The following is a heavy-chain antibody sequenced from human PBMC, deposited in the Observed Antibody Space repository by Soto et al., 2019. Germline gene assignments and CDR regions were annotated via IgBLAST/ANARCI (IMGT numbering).Heavy chain of an antibody. CDR2: IWYDGSNK. CDR1: GFTFSSYG. CDR3: AKALQYSSSRDYFYYGMDV. D-gene: IGHD6-6*01. J-gene: IGHJ6*02. V-gene: IGHV3-33*06. Sequence: PGGSLRLSCAASGFTFSSYGMHWVRQAPGKGLEWVAVIWYDGSNKYYADSVKGRFTISRDNSKNTLYLQMNSLRADDTAVFYCAKALQYSSSRDYFYYGMDVWGQGTTVTVSS.